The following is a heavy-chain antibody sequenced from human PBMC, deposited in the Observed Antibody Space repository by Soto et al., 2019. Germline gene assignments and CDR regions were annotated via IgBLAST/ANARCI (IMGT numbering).Heavy chain of an antibody. CDR2: INAGNGNT. J-gene: IGHJ4*02. D-gene: IGHD3-22*01. V-gene: IGHV1-3*01. Sequence: ASVKVSCKXSGYTFTSYAMHWVRQAPGQRLEWMGWINAGNGNTKYSQKFQGRVTITRDTSASTAYMELSSLRSEDTAVYYCARVSPTRFNYYDSSGPFDYWGQGTLVTVSS. CDR1: GYTFTSYA. CDR3: ARVSPTRFNYYDSSGPFDY.